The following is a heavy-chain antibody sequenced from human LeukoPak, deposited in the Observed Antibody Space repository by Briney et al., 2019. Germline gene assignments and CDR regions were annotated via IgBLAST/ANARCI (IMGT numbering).Heavy chain of an antibody. D-gene: IGHD6-13*01. CDR2: INPNSGGT. CDR1: GYTFTSYD. V-gene: IGHV1-2*02. J-gene: IGHJ4*02. Sequence: ASVKVSCKASGYTFTSYDINWVRQATGQGLEWMGWINPNSGGTNYAQKFEGRVTMTRDTSISTAYMELSRLRSDDTAVYYCARVGSVAAAGTGGVYWGQGTLVTVSS. CDR3: ARVGSVAAAGTGGVY.